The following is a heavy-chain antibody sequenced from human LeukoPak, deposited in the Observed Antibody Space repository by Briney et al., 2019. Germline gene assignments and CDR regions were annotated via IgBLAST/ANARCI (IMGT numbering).Heavy chain of an antibody. V-gene: IGHV3-30*04. D-gene: IGHD6-19*01. CDR1: GFTFSSYA. CDR3: ARDGGVAVADEIDY. Sequence: GGSLRLSCAASGFTFSSYAMHWVRQAPGKGLEWVAVISYDGSNKYYADSVKGRFTISRDNAKNSLYLQMNSLRDEDTAVYYCARDGGVAVADEIDYWGQGTLVTVSS. CDR2: ISYDGSNK. J-gene: IGHJ4*02.